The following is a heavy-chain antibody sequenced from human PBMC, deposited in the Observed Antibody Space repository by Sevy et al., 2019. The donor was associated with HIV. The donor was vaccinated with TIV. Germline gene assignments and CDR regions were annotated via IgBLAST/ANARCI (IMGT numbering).Heavy chain of an antibody. CDR1: GGSIRSGGYY. J-gene: IGHJ4*02. CDR2: IYYSGIT. V-gene: IGHV4-31*03. D-gene: IGHD5-18*01. Sequence: KQSQTLSLTCTVSGGSIRSGGYYWAWIRQHPGKGLEWIGFIYYSGITYYNPSLKSRLTISIDTSKNEFSLRLTSVTAADTAMYYCAREAGYNFGFDSWRQGTLVTVSS. CDR3: AREAGYNFGFDS.